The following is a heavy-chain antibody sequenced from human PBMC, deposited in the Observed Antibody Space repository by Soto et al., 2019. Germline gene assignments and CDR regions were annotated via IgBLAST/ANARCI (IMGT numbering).Heavy chain of an antibody. D-gene: IGHD3-16*01. J-gene: IGHJ4*02. CDR2: IYFNGNT. V-gene: IGHV4-59*01. CDR1: ASSFSKYY. Sequence: XETLSLTCTVSASSFSKYYWTWIRQPPGKGLEWIGYIYFNGNTKYNPSLEGRLTISIDTSKKEFSLKLTSETAADAAVYYCASVTFGGIVLAHWGQGTLVTVSS. CDR3: ASVTFGGIVLAH.